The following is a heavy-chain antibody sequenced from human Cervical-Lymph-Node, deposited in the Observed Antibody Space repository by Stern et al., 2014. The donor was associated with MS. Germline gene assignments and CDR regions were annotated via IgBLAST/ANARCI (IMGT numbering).Heavy chain of an antibody. Sequence: VQLVESGPEVKRPGESLKISCQASGYTFTSYWIGRGRQLPGKGREWIAIIFPGGSDIRYSPSFQGQVAISAENPTSAPSLQWNNLKASDTAIYYCARQRYFDYWGQGTLVTVSS. CDR2: IFPGGSDI. J-gene: IGHJ4*02. V-gene: IGHV5-51*01. CDR1: GYTFTSYW. CDR3: ARQRYFDY.